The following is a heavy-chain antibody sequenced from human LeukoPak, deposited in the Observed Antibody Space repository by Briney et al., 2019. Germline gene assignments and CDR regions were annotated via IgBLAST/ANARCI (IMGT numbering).Heavy chain of an antibody. CDR1: GFTFSSYG. CDR3: AKESSGYYWGDFDY. Sequence: GGSLRLSCAASGFTFSSYGIHWVRQAPGKGLEWVAVISYDGSNKYYADSVKGRFTISRDNSKNTLYLQMNSLRAEDTAGYYCAKESSGYYWGDFDYWGQGTLVTVSS. D-gene: IGHD3-22*01. V-gene: IGHV3-30*18. CDR2: ISYDGSNK. J-gene: IGHJ4*02.